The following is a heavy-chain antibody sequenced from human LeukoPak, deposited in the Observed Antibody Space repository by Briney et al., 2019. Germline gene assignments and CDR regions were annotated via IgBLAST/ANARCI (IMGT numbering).Heavy chain of an antibody. CDR2: ISSSSIYI. CDR1: GFIFSDYT. D-gene: IGHD6-13*01. V-gene: IGHV3-21*01. J-gene: IGHJ4*02. CDR3: ARGSRGNIAAAGHFDY. Sequence: GGSLRLSCTASGFIFSDYTMSWVRQAPGKGLEWVSSISSSSIYIYYADSVKGRFTISRDNAKNSLYLQMNSLRAEDTAVYYCARGSRGNIAAAGHFDYWGQGTLVTVSS.